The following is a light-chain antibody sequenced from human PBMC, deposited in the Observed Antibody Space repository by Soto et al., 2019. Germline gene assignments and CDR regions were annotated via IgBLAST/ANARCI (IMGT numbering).Light chain of an antibody. V-gene: IGKV1-12*01. CDR1: QDINKW. J-gene: IGKJ3*01. CDR3: HQAHTFPRP. Sequence: DSQVTQSPSSVSASVGDRVTITCRTSQDINKWLAWYQQKPGKAPNLLIYAASTLRSGVPSRFSGSGSGTDFTLTISSLQPEDFATYFCHQAHTFPRPFGPGTKVEMK. CDR2: AAS.